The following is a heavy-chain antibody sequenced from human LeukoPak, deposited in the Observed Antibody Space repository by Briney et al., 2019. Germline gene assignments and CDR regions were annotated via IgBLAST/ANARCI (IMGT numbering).Heavy chain of an antibody. V-gene: IGHV4-59*08. CDR1: GGSISSYY. CDR3: AGWASGYYYYYGMDV. D-gene: IGHD1-26*01. Sequence: KPSETLSLTCTVSGGSISSYYWSWIRQPPGKGLEWIGYIYYSGSTNYNPSLKSRVTISVDTSKNQFSLKLSSVTAADTAVYYCAGWASGYYYYYGMDVWGQGTTVTVSS. J-gene: IGHJ6*02. CDR2: IYYSGST.